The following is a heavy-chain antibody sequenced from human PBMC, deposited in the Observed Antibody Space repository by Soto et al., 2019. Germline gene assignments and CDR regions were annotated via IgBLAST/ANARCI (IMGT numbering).Heavy chain of an antibody. Sequence: QVQLVQSGAEVKKPGSSVKVSCKASGGTFSSYAISWVRQAPGQGLEWMGGIIPIFGTANYAQKYQGRVTITADESTSTDNRELSSLRSEDTAVYCWARDDSSGSYCMDVWGQGTTVTVSS. D-gene: IGHD3-22*01. J-gene: IGHJ6*02. V-gene: IGHV1-69*12. CDR1: GGTFSSYA. CDR3: ARDDSSGSYCMDV. CDR2: IIPIFGTA.